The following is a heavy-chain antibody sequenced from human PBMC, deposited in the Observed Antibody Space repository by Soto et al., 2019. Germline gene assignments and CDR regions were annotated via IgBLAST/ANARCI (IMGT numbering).Heavy chain of an antibody. Sequence: QVQLVQSGAEVKKPGSSVKVSCKASGGTFSSYAISWVRQAPGQGLEWMGGIIPIFGTANYAQKFQGRVTMTAEQSSXTAYMELSSLRSEDTAVYYCARTVPAAGYYYGMDVWGQGTTVTVSS. CDR3: ARTVPAAGYYYGMDV. CDR2: IIPIFGTA. J-gene: IGHJ6*02. CDR1: GGTFSSYA. D-gene: IGHD2-2*01. V-gene: IGHV1-69*12.